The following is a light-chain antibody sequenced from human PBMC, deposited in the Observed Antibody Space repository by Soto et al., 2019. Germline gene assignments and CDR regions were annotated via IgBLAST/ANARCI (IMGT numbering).Light chain of an antibody. V-gene: IGKV3-15*01. CDR2: GAS. Sequence: EIVMTQSPGTLSMSTGERATLSCRASQSVSSNLAWYQQIPGQAPRLLIYGASTRATGIPARFSGRGSGTEFTLAISSLQSEDFAVYSCQQYNDWPQTFGLGTKV. CDR1: QSVSSN. CDR3: QQYNDWPQT. J-gene: IGKJ1*01.